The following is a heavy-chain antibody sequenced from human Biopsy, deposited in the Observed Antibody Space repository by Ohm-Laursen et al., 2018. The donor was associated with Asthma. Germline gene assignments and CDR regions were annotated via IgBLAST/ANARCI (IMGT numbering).Heavy chain of an antibody. CDR2: ISVYNGNT. CDR3: ARAVDYSHYYGIDV. J-gene: IGHJ6*02. Sequence: ASVKVSCKTSGYTFNSAGITWVRQAPGQGLEWMGWISVYNGNTRVTQKLQDRATMITDTSTSTAYMELRSLRSDDTAVYFCARAVDYSHYYGIDVWGQGTTVTVS. D-gene: IGHD3-10*01. CDR1: GYTFNSAG. V-gene: IGHV1-18*01.